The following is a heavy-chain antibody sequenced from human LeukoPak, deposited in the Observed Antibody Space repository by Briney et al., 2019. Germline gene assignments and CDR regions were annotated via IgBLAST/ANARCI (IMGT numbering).Heavy chain of an antibody. CDR1: GGSISSSSYY. V-gene: IGHV4-39*01. CDR2: IYYSGST. D-gene: IGHD7-27*01. CDR3: AIAGEGYYYYYYMDV. J-gene: IGHJ6*03. Sequence: SETLSLTCTVSGGSISSSSYYWGWIRQPPGMGLEWIGSIYYSGSTYYNPSLKSRVTISVDTSKNQFSLKLSSVTAADTAVYYCAIAGEGYYYYYYMDVWGKGTTVTVSS.